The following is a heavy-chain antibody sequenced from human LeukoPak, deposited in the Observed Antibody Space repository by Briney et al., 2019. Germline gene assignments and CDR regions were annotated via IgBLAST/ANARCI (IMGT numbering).Heavy chain of an antibody. CDR1: GGSISSSSYY. CDR3: ARRFSGHSSSNVYFQH. V-gene: IGHV4-39*01. Sequence: SQTLSLTCTVSGGSISSSSYYWGWIRQPPGKGLEWIGSIYYSGSTYYNPSLKSRVAISVDTSKNQFSLKLSSVTAADTAVYYCARRFSGHSSSNVYFQHWGQGTLVTVSS. CDR2: IYYSGST. D-gene: IGHD6-6*01. J-gene: IGHJ1*01.